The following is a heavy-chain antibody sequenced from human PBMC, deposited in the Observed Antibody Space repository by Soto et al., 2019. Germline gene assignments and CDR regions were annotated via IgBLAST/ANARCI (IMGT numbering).Heavy chain of an antibody. CDR3: ANFYGDYAGGEFFQH. J-gene: IGHJ1*01. Sequence: GGSLRLSCASSAFRFSNYAMNWVRQAPGKGLEWVSAITGSGGSTYYADSVKGRFTISRDNSKNTLYLQMNSLRAEDTALYYCANFYGDYAGGEFFQHWGQGTLVTVSS. V-gene: IGHV3-23*01. CDR2: ITGSGGST. CDR1: AFRFSNYA. D-gene: IGHD4-17*01.